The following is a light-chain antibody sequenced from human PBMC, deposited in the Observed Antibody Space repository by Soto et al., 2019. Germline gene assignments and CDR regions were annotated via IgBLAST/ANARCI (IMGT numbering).Light chain of an antibody. Sequence: IQMTQSPSSLSASVGDRVTITCQASRDIDNYLNWYQQNPGKAPNLLIYDASNLETGVPLRFSGSRSGTHFTLTISSLQPEDIGTYYRHQYDNRPFTFGQGNQLEIK. V-gene: IGKV1-33*01. CDR1: RDIDNY. J-gene: IGKJ2*01. CDR2: DAS. CDR3: HQYDNRPFT.